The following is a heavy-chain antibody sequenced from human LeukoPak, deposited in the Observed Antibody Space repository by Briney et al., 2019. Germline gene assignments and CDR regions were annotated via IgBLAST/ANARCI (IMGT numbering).Heavy chain of an antibody. Sequence: SVKVSCKASGYTFTSYGISWVRQAPGQGLEWMGGIIPIFGTANYAQKFQGRVTITADESTSTAYMELSSLRSEDTAVYYCARGRWDDSSGYYVSWGQGTLVTVSS. CDR2: IIPIFGTA. V-gene: IGHV1-69*13. D-gene: IGHD3-22*01. J-gene: IGHJ4*02. CDR1: GYTFTSYG. CDR3: ARGRWDDSSGYYVS.